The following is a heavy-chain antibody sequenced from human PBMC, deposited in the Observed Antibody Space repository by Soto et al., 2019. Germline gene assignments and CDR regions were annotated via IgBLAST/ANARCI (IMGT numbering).Heavy chain of an antibody. J-gene: IGHJ6*02. V-gene: IGHV3-66*01. CDR3: ARVRGYSYDYYYGMDV. Sequence: EVQLVESGGGLVQPGGSLRLSCAASGFTVSSNYMSWVRQAPGKGLEWVSVIYSGGSTYYADSVKGRFTISRDNSKNTLYLQMNSLRAEDTAVYYCARVRGYSYDYYYGMDVWGQGTTVTVSS. CDR1: GFTVSSNY. CDR2: IYSGGST. D-gene: IGHD5-18*01.